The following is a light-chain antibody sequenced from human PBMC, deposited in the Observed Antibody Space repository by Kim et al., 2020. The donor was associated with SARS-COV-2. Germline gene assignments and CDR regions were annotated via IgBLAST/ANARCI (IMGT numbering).Light chain of an antibody. J-gene: IGKJ2*03. V-gene: IGKV2-28*01. CDR3: LQALETPFS. CDR2: LGS. Sequence: DILMTQSPLSLPVTPGEPASISCRSSQSLLHTNAYNYLDWYLQKPGQSPQLLIYLGSNRASGVPDRFSGSGSGTDFTLKISRVEADDVGVYYCLQALETPFSFGQGTKLEI. CDR1: QSLLHTNAYNY.